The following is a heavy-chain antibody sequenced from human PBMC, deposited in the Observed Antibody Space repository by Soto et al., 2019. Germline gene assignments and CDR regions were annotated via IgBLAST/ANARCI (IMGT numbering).Heavy chain of an antibody. V-gene: IGHV3-23*01. J-gene: IGHJ5*02. Sequence: GSLRLSCAASGFTFSSYAMSWVRQAPGKGLEWISSISGSGFKKYYADSVKGRFTISRDNSKSTVYLELNNLSAEDTAVYHCAKNQGVELVPLATVDWFDPWGQGSVVTVS. CDR3: AKNQGVELVPLATVDWFDP. D-gene: IGHD1-26*01. CDR1: GFTFSSYA. CDR2: ISGSGFKK.